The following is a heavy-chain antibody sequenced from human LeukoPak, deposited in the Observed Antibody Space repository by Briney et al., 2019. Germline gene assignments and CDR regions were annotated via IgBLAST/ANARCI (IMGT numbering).Heavy chain of an antibody. CDR2: IPNDGSKT. V-gene: IGHV3-30-3*02. CDR3: ANERGYNYGYSFDY. CDR1: GFIFSSYA. D-gene: IGHD5-18*01. Sequence: GGSLRLSCAASGFIFSSYAMHWVRQAPGKGLEWVAAIPNDGSKTYYADSVKGRFTISRDNSKNTLYLQMNSLRTEDTAVYYCANERGYNYGYSFDYWGQGTLVTVSS. J-gene: IGHJ4*02.